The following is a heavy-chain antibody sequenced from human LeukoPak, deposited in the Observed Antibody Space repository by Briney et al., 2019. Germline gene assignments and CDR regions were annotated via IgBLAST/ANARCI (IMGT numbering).Heavy chain of an antibody. CDR2: IIPILGIA. CDR1: GGTFGSYT. Sequence: SVKVSCKASGGTFGSYTISWVRQAPGQGLEWMGRIIPILGIANYAQKFQGRVTITADKSTSTAYMELSSLRSEDTAVYYCARGGIAVAGLSDYWGQGTLVTVSS. D-gene: IGHD6-19*01. CDR3: ARGGIAVAGLSDY. J-gene: IGHJ4*02. V-gene: IGHV1-69*02.